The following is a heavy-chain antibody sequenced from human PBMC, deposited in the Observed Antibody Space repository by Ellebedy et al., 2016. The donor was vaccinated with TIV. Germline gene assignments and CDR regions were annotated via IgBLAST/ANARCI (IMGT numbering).Heavy chain of an antibody. CDR1: GFTFSDHH. Sequence: GESLKISCAASGFTFSDHHMDWVRQAPGKGLEWVGFIRGKTYGGTTEYAGSVKGRFSISRDDSKNSVYLHINSLKTEDTAVYYCARGNWYCDLWGRGTLVTVSA. CDR3: ARGNWYCDL. CDR2: IRGKTYGGTT. J-gene: IGHJ2*01. V-gene: IGHV3-72*01.